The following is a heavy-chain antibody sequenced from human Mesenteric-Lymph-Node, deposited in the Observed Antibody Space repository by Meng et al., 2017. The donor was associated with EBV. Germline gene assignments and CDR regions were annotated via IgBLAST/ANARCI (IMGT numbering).Heavy chain of an antibody. CDR2: IKSKSDGGTT. Sequence: VQLVESGGGLVKPGGSLRLSCAASGFIFSDAWMSWVRQAPGKGLEWVGRIKSKSDGGTTNHAAPVRGRFTISRDDSKNTLFLQMSSLKIEDTAVYYCTTDLTVTTRPYWGQGTLVTVSS. CDR3: TTDLTVTTRPY. J-gene: IGHJ4*02. CDR1: GFIFSDAW. D-gene: IGHD4-17*01. V-gene: IGHV3-15*01.